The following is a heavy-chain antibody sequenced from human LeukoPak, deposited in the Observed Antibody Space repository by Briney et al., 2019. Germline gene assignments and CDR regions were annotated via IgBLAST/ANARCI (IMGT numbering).Heavy chain of an antibody. J-gene: IGHJ3*02. CDR3: AREYYDILTGYYDADAFDI. CDR2: IKQDGSEK. D-gene: IGHD3-9*01. CDR1: GFTFSSYW. Sequence: PGRSLRLSCAASGFTFSSYWMSWVRQAPGKGLEWVANIKQDGSEKYYVDSVKGRFTISRDNAKNSLYLQMNSLRAEDTAVYYCAREYYDILTGYYDADAFDIWGQGTMVTVSS. V-gene: IGHV3-7*03.